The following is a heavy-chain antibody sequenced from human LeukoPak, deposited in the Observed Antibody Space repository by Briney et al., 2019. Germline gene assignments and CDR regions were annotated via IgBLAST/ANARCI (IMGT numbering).Heavy chain of an antibody. V-gene: IGHV4-59*02. CDR3: ARIHRYCSGGACYVLDN. D-gene: IGHD2-15*01. J-gene: IGHJ4*02. CDR2: VYYSGST. CDR1: GVSVSGYY. Sequence: PSETLSLTCVVSGVSVSGYYWGWIRQPPGRGLEWIGYVYYSGSTNYNPSFKSRITISVDTSRNQFPLQLSSVTAADTAVYYCARIHRYCSGGACYVLDNWGQGTLVAVSS.